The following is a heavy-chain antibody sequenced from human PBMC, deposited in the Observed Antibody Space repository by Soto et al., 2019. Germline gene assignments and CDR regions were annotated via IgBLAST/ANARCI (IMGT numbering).Heavy chain of an antibody. CDR2: IIPIFGTA. CDR1: GGTFSSYA. D-gene: IGHD2-2*01. Sequence: ASVKVSCKASGGTFSSYAISWVRQAPGQGLEWMGGIIPIFGTANYAQKFQGRVTITADESTSTAYMELSSLRSEDTAVYYCARDIVVVPAAMLFHWHYGMDVWGPGTTVTVFS. J-gene: IGHJ6*02. CDR3: ARDIVVVPAAMLFHWHYGMDV. V-gene: IGHV1-69*13.